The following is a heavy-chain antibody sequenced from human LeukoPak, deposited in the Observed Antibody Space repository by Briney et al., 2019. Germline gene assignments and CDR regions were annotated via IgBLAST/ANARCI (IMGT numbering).Heavy chain of an antibody. J-gene: IGHJ4*02. CDR1: GYSFTSSW. CDR2: IYAGESYT. V-gene: IGHV5-51*01. Sequence: GSLKTPRNGSGYSFTSSWIGWVRQMPGKGLESRGIIYAGESYTRYGPSFQGQVTSSADKSISTAYLQWSSLNTSDTAMYYCARYTDHYYFDYWGQGTLVTVS. D-gene: IGHD1-1*01. CDR3: ARYTDHYYFDY.